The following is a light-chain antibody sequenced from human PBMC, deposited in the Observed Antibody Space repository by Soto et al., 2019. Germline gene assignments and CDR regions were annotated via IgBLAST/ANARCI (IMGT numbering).Light chain of an antibody. Sequence: QSVLTQPASVSGSPGQSITISCTGTSSDVGNYNLVSWYQQHPGKAPKLIIYEGTKRPSGVSNRFSGSKSGSTASLTISGLLPEDEADYYCSSYAGSSNSVIFGEGTKLTVL. V-gene: IGLV2-23*01. CDR1: SSDVGNYNL. CDR2: EGT. J-gene: IGLJ2*01. CDR3: SSYAGSSNSVI.